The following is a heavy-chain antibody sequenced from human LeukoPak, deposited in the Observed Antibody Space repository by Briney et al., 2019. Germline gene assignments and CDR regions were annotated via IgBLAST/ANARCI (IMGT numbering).Heavy chain of an antibody. V-gene: IGHV7-4-1*02. D-gene: IGHD4-23*01. J-gene: IGHJ5*02. CDR1: GYTFTSYA. CDR2: INTNTGNP. CDR3: ARDDSPAATVVTAP. Sequence: ASVKVSCKASGYTFTSYAMNWVRQAPGQGLERMGWINTNTGNPTYAQGFTGRFVFSLDTSVSTAYLQISSLKAEDTAVYYCARDDSPAATVVTAPWGQGTLVTVSS.